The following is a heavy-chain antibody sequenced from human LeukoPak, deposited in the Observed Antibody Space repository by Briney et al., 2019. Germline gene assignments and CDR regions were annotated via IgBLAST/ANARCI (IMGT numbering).Heavy chain of an antibody. Sequence: GGSLRLSCAASGFTFSDYYMTWIRQVPGKGLEWVSYIRSGGTTIYYADSVKGRFTISRDNAKNSLYLQMNSLRAEDTAVYFCARIPAWLGAFGYFDVWGRGTLVTVSS. V-gene: IGHV3-11*01. CDR2: IRSGGTTI. D-gene: IGHD3-10*01. CDR1: GFTFSDYY. J-gene: IGHJ2*01. CDR3: ARIPAWLGAFGYFDV.